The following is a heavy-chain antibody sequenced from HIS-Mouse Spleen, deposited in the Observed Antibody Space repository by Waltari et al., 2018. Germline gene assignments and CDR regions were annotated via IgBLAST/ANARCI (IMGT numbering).Heavy chain of an antibody. Sequence: QLQLQESGPGLVKPSETLSLTCTVSGGSISSSSYYWGWIRQPPGKGLEWIGSIYYSGSTYYNPSLKSRVTISVDTSKNQFSLKLSYVTAADTAVYYCARDLGTGDSGAFDIWGQGTMVTVSS. D-gene: IGHD7-27*01. CDR3: ARDLGTGDSGAFDI. CDR2: IYYSGST. V-gene: IGHV4-39*07. CDR1: GGSISSSSYY. J-gene: IGHJ3*02.